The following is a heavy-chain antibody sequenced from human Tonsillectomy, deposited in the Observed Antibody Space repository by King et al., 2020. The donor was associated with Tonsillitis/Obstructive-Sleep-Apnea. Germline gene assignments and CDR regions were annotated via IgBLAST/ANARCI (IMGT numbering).Heavy chain of an antibody. V-gene: IGHV3-49*04. D-gene: IGHD3-10*01. CDR3: TRQGLLWFGEGWFDP. Sequence: VQLVESGGGLVQPGRSLRLSCTASGFTFGDYAMSWVRHAPGKGLEWVGFIRSKAYGGTTEYAASVKGRFTISRDDSKSIAYLQMNSLKTEDTAVYYCTRQGLLWFGEGWFDPWGQGTLVTVSS. J-gene: IGHJ5*02. CDR2: IRSKAYGGTT. CDR1: GFTFGDYA.